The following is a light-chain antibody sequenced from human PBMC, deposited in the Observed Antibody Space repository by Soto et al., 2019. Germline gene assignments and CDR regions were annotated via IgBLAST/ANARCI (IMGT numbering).Light chain of an antibody. J-gene: IGLJ1*01. CDR3: SSYTNINTRACV. V-gene: IGLV2-14*02. CDR2: KGT. Sequence: QSALAQPASVSGSPGQSITISCTGTSSDVGAYDSVSWYQQHPHKAPQVIIYKGTRRPSGVSNRFSGSTSGNAASLTISGLQAEDEAEYYCSSYTNINTRACVFGTGTKLTVL. CDR1: SSDVGAYDS.